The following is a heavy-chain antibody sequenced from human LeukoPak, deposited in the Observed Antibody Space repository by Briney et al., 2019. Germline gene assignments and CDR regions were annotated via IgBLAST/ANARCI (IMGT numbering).Heavy chain of an antibody. CDR2: ISSTSNTI. CDR1: GFTFSSYS. D-gene: IGHD1-26*01. Sequence: PGGSLRLSCAASGFTFSSYSMNWVRQAPGKGLEWVAHISSTSNTIYYADSVEGRFTISRDNAKNSLYLQMNSLRAEDTAVYYCARDVWGAPLVDCWGQGTLVTVSS. CDR3: ARDVWGAPLVDC. V-gene: IGHV3-48*01. J-gene: IGHJ4*02.